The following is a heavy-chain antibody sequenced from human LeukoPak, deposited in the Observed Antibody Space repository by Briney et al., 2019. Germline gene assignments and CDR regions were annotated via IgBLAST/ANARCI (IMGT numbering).Heavy chain of an antibody. V-gene: IGHV1-24*01. D-gene: IGHD5-18*01. Sequence: ASVKVSCKVPGYTLTESSMQWVRQAPGKGLEWMGGFDPEDGETIYAQKFQGRVTMTEDTSTDTAYMELSSLRSEDTAVYYCATGGHSYGFNAIYWGQGTLVTVSS. J-gene: IGHJ4*02. CDR1: GYTLTESS. CDR2: FDPEDGET. CDR3: ATGGHSYGFNAIY.